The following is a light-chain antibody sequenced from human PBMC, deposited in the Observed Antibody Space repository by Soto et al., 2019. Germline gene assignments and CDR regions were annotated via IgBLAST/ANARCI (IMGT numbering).Light chain of an antibody. CDR3: QNYHLALGT. Sequence: DIQMTQSPSSLSASVGDTVTITCRASQDIINHLAWYQQRPGKVPNLLIYGASTLHSGVPSRFRGSGSGTHFTLTISSLQPVDVATYYCQNYHLALGTFGQGTRLEIK. CDR1: QDIINH. J-gene: IGKJ5*01. CDR2: GAS. V-gene: IGKV1-27*01.